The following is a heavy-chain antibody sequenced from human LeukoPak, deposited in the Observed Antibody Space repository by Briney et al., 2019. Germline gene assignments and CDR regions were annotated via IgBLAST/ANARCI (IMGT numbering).Heavy chain of an antibody. J-gene: IGHJ4*02. CDR2: IRSKAYGGTT. V-gene: IGHV3-49*03. Sequence: GGSLRLSCTASGFTSGDYAMSWFRQAPGKGLEWVGFIRSKAYGGTTEYAASVKGRFTISRDDSKSIAYLQMNSLKPEDTAVYYCSRGWERVYWGQGTLVTVSS. CDR3: SRGWERVY. CDR1: GFTSGDYA. D-gene: IGHD1-26*01.